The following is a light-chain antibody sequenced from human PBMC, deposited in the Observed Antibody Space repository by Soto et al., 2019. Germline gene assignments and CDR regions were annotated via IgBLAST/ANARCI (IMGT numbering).Light chain of an antibody. CDR2: DVS. V-gene: IGKV1-5*01. J-gene: IGKJ1*01. CDR3: QQFNPSPWS. Sequence: DSQMTESPSTLSASVGDRVTITCRASQSISGWLAWYQQKPGKAPKLLIYDVSSLESGVPARFSGRGSGTDCTLTISSLQPDDLATYYCQQFNPSPWSFGQGIKVDLK. CDR1: QSISGW.